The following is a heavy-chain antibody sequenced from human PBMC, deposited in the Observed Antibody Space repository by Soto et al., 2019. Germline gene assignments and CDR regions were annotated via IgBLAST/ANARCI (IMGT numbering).Heavy chain of an antibody. Sequence: EVQLLESGGGLVQPGGSLRLSCATSGFTFSTFALSWVRQVPGRALEWVSTISGSGGSTYYADSVKGRFTISRDNSKNTLVLPMNSLRAEETAVYYCAKDLRGRLSGYRRGMFVPRPFDYWGQGTLVTVSS. V-gene: IGHV3-23*01. D-gene: IGHD3-22*01. J-gene: IGHJ4*02. CDR2: ISGSGGST. CDR3: AKDLRGRLSGYRRGMFVPRPFDY. CDR1: GFTFSTFA.